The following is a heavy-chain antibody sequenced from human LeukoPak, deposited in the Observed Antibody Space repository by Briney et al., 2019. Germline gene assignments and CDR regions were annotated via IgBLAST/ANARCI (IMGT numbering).Heavy chain of an antibody. D-gene: IGHD6-19*01. CDR1: GGSISSYY. CDR2: IYYSGST. V-gene: IGHV4-59*01. Sequence: PSETLSLTCTVSGGSISSYYWSWIRQPPGKGLEWIGSIYYSGSTYYNPSLKSRVTISVDTSKNQFSLRLSSVTAADTAVYYCTSRIALTGTDFWSQGALVTVSS. J-gene: IGHJ4*02. CDR3: TSRIALTGTDF.